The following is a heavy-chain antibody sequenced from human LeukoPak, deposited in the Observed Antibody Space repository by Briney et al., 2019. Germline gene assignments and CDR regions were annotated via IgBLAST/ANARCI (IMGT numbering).Heavy chain of an antibody. CDR2: ICTSGST. CDR3: ARDWGYCSGGSCYRENWFDP. CDR1: GGSISSGSYY. V-gene: IGHV4-61*02. J-gene: IGHJ5*02. D-gene: IGHD2-15*01. Sequence: SQTLSLTCTVSGGSISSGSYYWSWIRQPAGQGLEWIGRICTSGSTNYNPSLKSRVTISVDTSKNQFSLKLSSVTAADTAVYYCARDWGYCSGGSCYRENWFDPWGQGTLVTVSS.